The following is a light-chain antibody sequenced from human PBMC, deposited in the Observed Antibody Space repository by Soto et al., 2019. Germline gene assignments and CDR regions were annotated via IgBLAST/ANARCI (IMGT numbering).Light chain of an antibody. J-gene: IGLJ2*01. CDR2: EVN. CDR3: NAFITSTTLVV. Sequence: QSALTQPASVSGSPGQSITISCTGASSDVGGYNYVSWYQQRPGKAPKLMVYEVNNRPSGVSNRFSASKSGNTASLTISGLQAEDEGYYYCNAFITSTTLVVFGGGTQLTVL. V-gene: IGLV2-14*01. CDR1: SSDVGGYNY.